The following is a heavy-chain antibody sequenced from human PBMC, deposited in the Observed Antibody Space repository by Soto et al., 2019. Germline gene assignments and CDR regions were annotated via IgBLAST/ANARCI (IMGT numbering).Heavy chain of an antibody. D-gene: IGHD3-3*01. Sequence: EVQVLESGGGLVQPGGSLRLSCAASGFTFSNYAMSWVRQAPGKGLEWLSSISGSSGSTYYAESVKGRFTISRDISKNTVYLQMNSLRAEDTAVYHCAKESYYDSFWGQGTLVTVSS. CDR2: ISGSSGST. CDR1: GFTFSNYA. J-gene: IGHJ4*02. V-gene: IGHV3-23*01. CDR3: AKESYYDSF.